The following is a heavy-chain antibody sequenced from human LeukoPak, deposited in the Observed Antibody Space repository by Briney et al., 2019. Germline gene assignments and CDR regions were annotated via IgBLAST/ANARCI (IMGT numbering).Heavy chain of an antibody. D-gene: IGHD3-22*01. V-gene: IGHV4-39*01. J-gene: IGHJ4*02. CDR2: IYYSGST. CDR1: GGSISSSSYY. Sequence: PSETLSLTCTVSGGSISSSSYYWGWIRQPPGKGLEWIGSIYYSGSTYYNPSLKSRVTISVDTSKNQFSLKLSSVTAADTAVYYCARHPYSPSDYYDSSGPPLGFDYWGQGTLVTVSS. CDR3: ARHPYSPSDYYDSSGPPLGFDY.